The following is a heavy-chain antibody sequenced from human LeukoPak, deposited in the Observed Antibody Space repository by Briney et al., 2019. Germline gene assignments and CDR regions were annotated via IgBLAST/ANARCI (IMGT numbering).Heavy chain of an antibody. D-gene: IGHD3-22*01. CDR2: ISGSGGST. CDR1: GFTFSSYA. Sequence: GGSLRLSCAASGFTFSSYAMSWVRQAPGKGLEWVSAISGSGGSTYYADSVKGRFTISRDNSKNTLYLQMSSLRAEDTAVYYCAKGPTYYYDSSGYYLDYWGQGTLVTVSS. CDR3: AKGPTYYYDSSGYYLDY. J-gene: IGHJ4*02. V-gene: IGHV3-23*01.